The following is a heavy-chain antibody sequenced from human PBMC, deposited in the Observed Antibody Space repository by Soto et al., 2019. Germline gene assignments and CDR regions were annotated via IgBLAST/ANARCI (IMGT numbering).Heavy chain of an antibody. J-gene: IGHJ3*02. CDR2: MKSKGDGATT. V-gene: IGHV3-15*01. Sequence: TGGSLRLSCAASGFPFNNAWMNWVRQAPGKGLEWVGRMKSKGDGATTDYGAPVKGRFTISRDDSKNTLYLQMNSLKTEDTAVYYCTTEPRYTDAPHIWGQGTMVTVSS. CDR3: TTEPRYTDAPHI. CDR1: GFPFNNAW. D-gene: IGHD1-1*01.